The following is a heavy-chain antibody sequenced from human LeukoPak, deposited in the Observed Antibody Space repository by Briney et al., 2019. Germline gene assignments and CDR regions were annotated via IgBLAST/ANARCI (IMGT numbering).Heavy chain of an antibody. CDR1: GSSFTSYW. Sequence: GESLKISCKGSGSSFTSYWIGWVRQMPGKGLEWMGIIFPDDSDTRYSPSFQGLVTISADKSISTAYLQWNSLKASDTAMYYCARHSDITVADSWGQGTLVTVSS. D-gene: IGHD6-19*01. V-gene: IGHV5-51*01. CDR2: IFPDDSDT. J-gene: IGHJ5*01. CDR3: ARHSDITVADS.